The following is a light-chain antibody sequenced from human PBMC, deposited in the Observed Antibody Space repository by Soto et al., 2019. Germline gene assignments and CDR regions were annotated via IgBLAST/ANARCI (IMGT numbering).Light chain of an antibody. CDR2: AAY. V-gene: IGKV1-9*01. J-gene: IGKJ3*01. CDR3: QQGFT. CDR1: QGISSY. Sequence: IQLTQSPSSLSASVGDRVTITCRASQGISSYLAWYQQKPGKAPKLLIYAAYTLQSGVPSRFSGSGSGTDFTLTISSLKNEDFATYYCQQGFTLGPGTKVDIK.